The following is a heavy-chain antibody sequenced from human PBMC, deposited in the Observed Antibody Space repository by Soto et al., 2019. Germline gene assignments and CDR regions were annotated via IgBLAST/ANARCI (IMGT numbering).Heavy chain of an antibody. V-gene: IGHV3-33*01. CDR3: ARDSDTATMDV. Sequence: QVQLVESGGGVVQPGRSLRLSCAASGFTFSSYGMHWVRQAAGKGLEWVAVIWYDGSNKYYADSVKGRFTISRDNSKNTLYLQMNSLRAEDTAVYYCARDSDTATMDVWGQGTTVTVSS. D-gene: IGHD5-18*01. J-gene: IGHJ6*02. CDR1: GFTFSSYG. CDR2: IWYDGSNK.